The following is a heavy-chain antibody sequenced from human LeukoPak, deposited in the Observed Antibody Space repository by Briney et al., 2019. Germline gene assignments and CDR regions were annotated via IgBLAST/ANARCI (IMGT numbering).Heavy chain of an antibody. CDR2: IYPGDSDT. CDR1: GYSFTTYW. CDR3: ARGAPTGRHFDY. Sequence: GESLKISCKGSGYSFTTYWIAWVRRMPGIGLEWMGIIYPGDSDTRYSPSFQGQVTISVDKSISTAYLQWSSLKASDTAIYYCARGAPTGRHFDYWGQGTLVTVSS. D-gene: IGHD1-1*01. V-gene: IGHV5-51*01. J-gene: IGHJ4*02.